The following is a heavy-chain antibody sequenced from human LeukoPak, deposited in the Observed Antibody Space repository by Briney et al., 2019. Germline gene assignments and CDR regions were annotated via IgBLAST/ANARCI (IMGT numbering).Heavy chain of an antibody. CDR1: GGSISTYY. J-gene: IGHJ6*03. Sequence: SETLSLTCSVSGGSISTYYWSWIRQNPGKGLEWIGYIYYSGSTNYNPSLKSRVTISVDTSKNQFSLKLRSVTAADTAVYYCARTTEGYCRSTSCYGFDYYYYVDVWGKGTTVTISS. CDR3: ARTTEGYCRSTSCYGFDYYYYVDV. CDR2: IYYSGST. D-gene: IGHD2-2*01. V-gene: IGHV4-59*01.